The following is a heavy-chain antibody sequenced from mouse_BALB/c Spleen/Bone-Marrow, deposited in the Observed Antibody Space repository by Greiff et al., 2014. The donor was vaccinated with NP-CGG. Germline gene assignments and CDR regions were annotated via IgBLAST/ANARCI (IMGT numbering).Heavy chain of an antibody. CDR3: ARYHYGYDGFAY. V-gene: IGHV1-7*01. J-gene: IGHJ3*01. Sequence: QVQLKESGAELAKPGASVKMSCNASGYTFTSYWMHWVKQRPGQGLEWIGYINPSTGYTEYNQKFKDKATLTADKSSSTAYMQLSSLTSEDSAVYYCARYHYGYDGFAYWGQGTLVTVSA. CDR1: GYTFTSYW. D-gene: IGHD2-2*01. CDR2: INPSTGYT.